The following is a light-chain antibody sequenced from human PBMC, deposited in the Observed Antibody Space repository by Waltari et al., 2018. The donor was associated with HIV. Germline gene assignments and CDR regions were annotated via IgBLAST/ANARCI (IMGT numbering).Light chain of an antibody. CDR2: KDT. V-gene: IGLV3-25*03. J-gene: IGLJ3*02. CDR1: ALPKQY. CDR3: QSADSNASLWV. Sequence: SYELTLPPSVSVSPGQTARITCSGDALPKQYAYWYQQRPGQAPVLVIYKDTERPSGIPERFSGSSSGTTATLTIIGVQAQDEADYHCQSADSNASLWVFGGGTKLTVL.